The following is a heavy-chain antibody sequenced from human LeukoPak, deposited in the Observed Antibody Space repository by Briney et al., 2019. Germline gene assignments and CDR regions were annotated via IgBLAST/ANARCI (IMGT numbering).Heavy chain of an antibody. V-gene: IGHV3-23*01. Sequence: GGSLRLSCAAAEFTFSRYAVSWVRQAAGKWREWVSGISGSGSSTYYADSVKGRFTISRDNFKNTLYLQMNSLRAEDTAVYYCAKARTSYYNGMDVWGQGTTVTVSS. CDR2: ISGSGSST. CDR1: EFTFSRYA. J-gene: IGHJ6*02. CDR3: AKARTSYYNGMDV.